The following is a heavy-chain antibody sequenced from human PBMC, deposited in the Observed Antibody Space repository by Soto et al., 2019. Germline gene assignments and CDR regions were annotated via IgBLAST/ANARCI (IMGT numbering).Heavy chain of an antibody. Sequence: PGGSLRLSCAASGFTFSSYGMHWVRQAPGKGLEWVAVISYDGSNKYYADSVKGRFTISRDNSKNTLYLQMNSLRAEDTAVYYRPKDSLGWGKGTLVTVSS. CDR1: GFTFSSYG. V-gene: IGHV3-30*18. CDR3: PKDSLG. J-gene: IGHJ4*02. CDR2: ISYDGSNK.